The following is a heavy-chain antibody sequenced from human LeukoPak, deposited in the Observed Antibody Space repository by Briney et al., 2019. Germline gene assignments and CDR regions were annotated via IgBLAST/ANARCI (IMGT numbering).Heavy chain of an antibody. CDR3: ARDLVTVTKGFDI. CDR2: ISYIGNT. CDR1: ADSFSSHY. V-gene: IGHV4-59*11. D-gene: IGHD4-17*01. Sequence: PSETLSLTCAVSADSFSSHYWTWTRRSPGKGLEWIGYISYIGNTNYNPSLKSRVTISIDTSKNQFSLKLRSVTAAVTAVYYCARDLVTVTKGFDIWGQGTMVSVSS. J-gene: IGHJ3*02.